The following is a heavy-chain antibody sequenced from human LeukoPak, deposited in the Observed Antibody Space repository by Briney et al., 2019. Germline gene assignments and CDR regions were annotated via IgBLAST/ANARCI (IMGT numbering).Heavy chain of an antibody. Sequence: GGSLRLSCAASGFTFDDYAMHWVRQAPGKGLEWLSLVSGDGTYTFYADSVKGRFTISRDNSKNTLYLQMNSLRAEDTAVYYCLSHYYDGSGYYYFDYWGQGTLVTVSS. CDR1: GFTFDDYA. CDR3: LSHYYDGSGYYYFDY. V-gene: IGHV3-43*02. CDR2: VSGDGTYT. D-gene: IGHD3-22*01. J-gene: IGHJ4*02.